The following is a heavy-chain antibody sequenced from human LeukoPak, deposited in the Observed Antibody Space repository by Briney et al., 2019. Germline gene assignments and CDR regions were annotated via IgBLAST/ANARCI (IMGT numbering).Heavy chain of an antibody. J-gene: IGHJ5*02. CDR1: GFTFDDYG. CDR3: ARETSYRWELLNWFDP. CDR2: INWNGGST. D-gene: IGHD1-26*01. Sequence: HPGGSLRLSCAASGFTFDDYGMSWVRQAPGKGLEWVSGINWNGGSTGYADSVKGRFTISRDNAKGSLYLQMNSLRAEDTALYYCARETSYRWELLNWFDPWGQGTLVTVSS. V-gene: IGHV3-20*04.